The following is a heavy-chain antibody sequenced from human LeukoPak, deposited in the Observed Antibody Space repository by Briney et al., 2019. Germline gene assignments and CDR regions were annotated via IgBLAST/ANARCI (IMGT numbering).Heavy chain of an antibody. CDR3: AKSGQSVGYDFWSGKPDYYFDY. CDR1: GFTVTSNY. CDR2: IYSGGPR. J-gene: IGHJ4*02. V-gene: IGHV3-66*01. Sequence: GGSLRLSCAVSGFTVTSNYMSWVRQAPGKGLEWVSVIYSGGPRYYADSVKGRFSISTDNSKNTLYLQMNSLRAEDTAVYCCAKSGQSVGYDFWSGKPDYYFDYWGQGTLVSVSS. D-gene: IGHD3-3*01.